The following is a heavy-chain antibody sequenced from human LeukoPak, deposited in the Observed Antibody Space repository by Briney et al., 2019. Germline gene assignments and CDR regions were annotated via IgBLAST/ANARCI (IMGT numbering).Heavy chain of an antibody. V-gene: IGHV1-3*01. Sequence: ASVKVSCKASGYIFTSYSMHWVRQAPGQRLEWMGWINAGNGNTKYSQKFQGRATITRDTFASTAYMELSSLRSEDTAVYYCASAYCGGDCYFVSHAFDIWGQGTMVTVSS. CDR1: GYIFTSYS. CDR3: ASAYCGGDCYFVSHAFDI. J-gene: IGHJ3*02. D-gene: IGHD2-21*02. CDR2: INAGNGNT.